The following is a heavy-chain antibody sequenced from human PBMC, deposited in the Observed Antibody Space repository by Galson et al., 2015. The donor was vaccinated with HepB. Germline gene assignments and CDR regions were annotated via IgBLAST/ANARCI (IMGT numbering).Heavy chain of an antibody. D-gene: IGHD6-6*01. J-gene: IGHJ3*02. CDR3: ASNPSRLSASDI. V-gene: IGHV1-46*01. Sequence: SVKVSCKASGYTFTSYYMHRVRQAPGQGLEWMGIINPSGGSTSYAQKFQGRVTMTRDTSTSTVYMELSSLRSEDTAVYYCASNPSRLSASDIWGQGTMVTVSS. CDR2: INPSGGST. CDR1: GYTFTSYY.